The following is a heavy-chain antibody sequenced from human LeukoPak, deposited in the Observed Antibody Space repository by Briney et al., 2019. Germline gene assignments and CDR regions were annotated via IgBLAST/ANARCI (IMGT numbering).Heavy chain of an antibody. J-gene: IGHJ4*02. CDR2: ISGSGGST. V-gene: IGHV3-23*01. CDR3: AKAFKKAFDY. CDR1: GFTFSSYA. Sequence: GGSLRLSCAASGFTFSSYAMSWVRQAPGKGLEWVSGISGSGGSTYYADSVKGRFTISRDNSKNTLYLQMSSLSAEDTAVYYCAKAFKKAFDYWGQGTLVTVSS.